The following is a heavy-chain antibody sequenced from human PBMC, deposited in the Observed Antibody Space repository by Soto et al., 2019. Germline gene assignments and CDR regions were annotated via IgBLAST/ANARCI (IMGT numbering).Heavy chain of an antibody. V-gene: IGHV3-30*18. CDR3: AKGGRAYCGGDCRYYFDY. J-gene: IGHJ4*02. CDR1: RFTFSGYG. Sequence: QVQLVESGGGVVQPGRSLRLSCAASRFTFSGYGVHWVRQAPGKGLEWVAVISYDGSNKFYADSVKGRFTISRDNSKNTLYLQMNSLRPEDTAVYYCAKGGRAYCGGDCRYYFDYWGQGTLVTVSS. D-gene: IGHD2-21*02. CDR2: ISYDGSNK.